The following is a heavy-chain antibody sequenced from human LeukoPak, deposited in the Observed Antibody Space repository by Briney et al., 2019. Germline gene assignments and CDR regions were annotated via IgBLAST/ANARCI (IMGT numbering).Heavy chain of an antibody. CDR2: FDPEDGER. J-gene: IGHJ5*02. Sequence: ASVKVSCKVSGYTLTELSMHWVRQAPGKGLEWMGGFDPEDGERFYAQKFQGRVTMTEDTSTDTAYMELSSLRSEDTAVYYCARDRPGRYCSSNSCYTASPFDPWGQGTLVTVSS. V-gene: IGHV1-24*01. CDR3: ARDRPGRYCSSNSCYTASPFDP. D-gene: IGHD2-2*02. CDR1: GYTLTELS.